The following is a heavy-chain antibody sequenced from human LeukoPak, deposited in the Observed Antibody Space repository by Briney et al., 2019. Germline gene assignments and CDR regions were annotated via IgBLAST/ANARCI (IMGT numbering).Heavy chain of an antibody. CDR3: ARGRSSGQWLVKRPLFDP. V-gene: IGHV1-2*02. J-gene: IGHJ5*02. CDR1: GYTFTGYY. Sequence: ASVKVSCKASGYTFTGYYMHWVRQAPGQGLEWMGWINPNSGGTNYAQKFQGRVTMTRDTSISTAYMELSRLRSEDTAVYYCARGRSSGQWLVKRPLFDPWGQGTLVTVSS. D-gene: IGHD6-19*01. CDR2: INPNSGGT.